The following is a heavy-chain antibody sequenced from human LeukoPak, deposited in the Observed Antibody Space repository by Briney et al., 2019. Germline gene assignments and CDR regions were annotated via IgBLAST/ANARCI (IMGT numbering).Heavy chain of an antibody. CDR1: GGSISSYY. J-gene: IGHJ5*02. CDR2: IYTSGST. D-gene: IGHD6-19*01. V-gene: IGHV4-4*07. CDR3: ARLAQRGIAVAGRFDP. Sequence: SETLSLTCTVSGGSISSYYWSWIRQPAGKGLEWIGRIYTSGSTNYNPSLKSRVTMSVDTSKNQFSLKLSSVTAADTAVYYCARLAQRGIAVAGRFDPWGQGTLVTVSS.